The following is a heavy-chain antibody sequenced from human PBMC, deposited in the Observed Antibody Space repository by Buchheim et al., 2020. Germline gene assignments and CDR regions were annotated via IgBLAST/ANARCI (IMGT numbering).Heavy chain of an antibody. D-gene: IGHD3-22*01. CDR2: IYYSGST. J-gene: IGHJ4*02. CDR3: ARLDSSGYYGFDY. V-gene: IGHV4-59*08. CDR1: GGSISTYY. Sequence: QVQLQESGPGLVKPSETLSLICTVSGGSISTYYWSWMRQPPGKGLEWIGYIYYSGSTNYNPSLKSRVTISVDTSKNQFSLKLSSVTAADTAVYYCARLDSSGYYGFDYWGQGTL.